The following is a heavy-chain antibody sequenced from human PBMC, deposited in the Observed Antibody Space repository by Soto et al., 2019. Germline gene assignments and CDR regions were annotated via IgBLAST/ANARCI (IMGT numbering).Heavy chain of an antibody. V-gene: IGHV4-61*08. D-gene: IGHD1-26*01. CDR2: IYNSGST. Sequence: SETMSFTCTVSGGCVSSGGYYWCCIRQPPGKGLEWIGYIYNSGSTTYNPSLKSRVTISVDTSQNQFSLKLSSVTAADTAIYYCASSYPGSSARLDYWGQGTIVTVSS. J-gene: IGHJ4*02. CDR3: ASSYPGSSARLDY. CDR1: GGCVSSGGYY.